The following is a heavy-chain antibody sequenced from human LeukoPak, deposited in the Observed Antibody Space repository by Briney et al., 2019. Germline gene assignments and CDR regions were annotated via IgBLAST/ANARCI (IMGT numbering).Heavy chain of an antibody. CDR1: GCTFSSYA. D-gene: IGHD4-17*01. CDR3: AEPYGDYVGY. Sequence: RRSLRLSCAASGCTFSSYAMHWVRQAPGKGLAGVGVISYDGSNKYYADSVKGRFTISRDNSKNTLYLQMNSLRAEDTAVYYCAEPYGDYVGYWGQGTLVTVSS. V-gene: IGHV3-30-3*01. CDR2: ISYDGSNK. J-gene: IGHJ4*02.